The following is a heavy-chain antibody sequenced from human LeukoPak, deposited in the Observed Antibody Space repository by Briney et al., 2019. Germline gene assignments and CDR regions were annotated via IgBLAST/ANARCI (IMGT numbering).Heavy chain of an antibody. Sequence: PGGSLRLSCVTSGITFSNYYMHWVRQVPGEGLVWVSHIIQDGSVTSHADSVKGRFSISRDNAKNTVYLQLNNLRAEDTAVYYCATDDYRGLGYWGQGTLVTVSS. CDR2: IIQDGSVT. V-gene: IGHV3-74*01. J-gene: IGHJ4*02. CDR3: ATDDYRGLGY. D-gene: IGHD3-16*01. CDR1: GITFSNYY.